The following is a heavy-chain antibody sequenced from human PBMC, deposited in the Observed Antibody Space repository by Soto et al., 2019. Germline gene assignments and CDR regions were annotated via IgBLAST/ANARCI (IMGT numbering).Heavy chain of an antibody. V-gene: IGHV3-23*01. CDR2: ISGSDNYS. CDR1: GFTFSNYA. J-gene: IGHJ6*02. CDR3: APMGV. Sequence: GSLRLSCAASGFTFSNYAMSWVRQAPGKGLEWVSAISGSDNYSYYADSVKGRFTISRDNSKNTLYLQLNSLTAEDTAVYYCAPMGVWGQGTTVTSP.